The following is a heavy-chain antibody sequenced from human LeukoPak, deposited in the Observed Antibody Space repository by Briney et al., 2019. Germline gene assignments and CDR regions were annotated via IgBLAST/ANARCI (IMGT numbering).Heavy chain of an antibody. J-gene: IGHJ6*02. CDR1: GFTFRSYW. V-gene: IGHV3-7*01. CDR2: IKPDGSEK. Sequence: TGGSLRLSCTASGFTFRSYWMTWVRQAPGKGLEWVANIKPDGSEKNYVDSVKGRFTMSRDNAMNSLYLQMNSLRAEDTAVYYCARVVNPYYYYGMDVWGQGTTVTVSS. D-gene: IGHD3-22*01. CDR3: ARVVNPYYYYGMDV.